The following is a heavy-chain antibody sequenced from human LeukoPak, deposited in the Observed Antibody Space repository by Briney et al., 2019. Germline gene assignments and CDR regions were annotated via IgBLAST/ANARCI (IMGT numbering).Heavy chain of an antibody. CDR2: IYYSGST. J-gene: IGHJ3*02. CDR1: GGSISSDDYC. CDR3: AKSREEIRGLDAFDI. V-gene: IGHV4-31*03. D-gene: IGHD5-24*01. Sequence: SETLSLTCSVSGGSISSDDYCWNWIRQHPGKGLEWIGYIYYSGSTYYNPSLKSRVALSVDTSKNQFSLKLSSLTAADTAVYYCAKSREEIRGLDAFDIWGQGTMVTVSS.